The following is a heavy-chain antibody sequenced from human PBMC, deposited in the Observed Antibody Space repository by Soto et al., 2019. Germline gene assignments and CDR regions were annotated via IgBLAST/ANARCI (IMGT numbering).Heavy chain of an antibody. CDR2: IKQDGSEK. CDR1: GFTFSSYW. D-gene: IGHD3-10*01. J-gene: IGHJ4*02. V-gene: IGHV3-7*01. CDR3: ARVKYYGSGSYYPHATQPFAD. Sequence: GGSLRLSCAASGFTFSSYWMSWVRQAPGKGLEWVANIKQDGSEKYYVDSVKGRFTISRDNAKNSLYLQMNSLRAEDTAVYYCARVKYYGSGSYYPHATQPFADWGQGTLVTVSS.